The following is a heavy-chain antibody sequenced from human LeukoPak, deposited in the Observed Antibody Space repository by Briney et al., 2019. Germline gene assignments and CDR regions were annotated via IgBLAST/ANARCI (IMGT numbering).Heavy chain of an antibody. D-gene: IGHD3-16*02. CDR1: GYTFSGYG. CDR2: ISVYNGNT. CDR3: ARDQYDSVWDSHRPYFDY. Sequence: ASVKVSCKASGYTFSGYGISWVRQAPGQGLEWMGWISVYNGNTKYAQKFQGRVTMTTDTFTSTAYMEVTSLRSDDTAVYYCARDQYDSVWDSHRPYFDYWGQGTLVTVSS. V-gene: IGHV1-18*01. J-gene: IGHJ4*02.